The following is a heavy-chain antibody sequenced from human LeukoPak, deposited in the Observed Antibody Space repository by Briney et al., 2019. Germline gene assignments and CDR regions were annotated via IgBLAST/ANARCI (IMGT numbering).Heavy chain of an antibody. V-gene: IGHV4-39*07. CDR2: INHSGST. CDR1: GGSISSSSYY. D-gene: IGHD3-10*01. Sequence: SETLSLTCTVSGGSISSSSYYWGWIRQPPGKGLEWIGEINHSGSTNYNPSLKSRVTISVDTSKNQFSLKLSSVTAADTAVYYCARGGTMVRGVWKRFIDPWGQGTLVTVSS. CDR3: ARGGTMVRGVWKRFIDP. J-gene: IGHJ5*02.